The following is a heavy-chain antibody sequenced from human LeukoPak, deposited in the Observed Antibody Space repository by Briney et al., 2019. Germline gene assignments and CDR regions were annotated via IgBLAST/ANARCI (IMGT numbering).Heavy chain of an antibody. CDR1: GFTISSYY. CDR2: IYSGGST. Sequence: GGSLRLSCAASGFTISSYYMNWVRQAPGKGLEWVSVIYSGGSTDYADSVKGRFTISRDNSKNTVFLQMNSLRAEDTAVYYCARGSGMGYSSGWYGSDYWGQGTLVTVSS. J-gene: IGHJ4*02. D-gene: IGHD6-19*01. V-gene: IGHV3-53*01. CDR3: ARGSGMGYSSGWYGSDY.